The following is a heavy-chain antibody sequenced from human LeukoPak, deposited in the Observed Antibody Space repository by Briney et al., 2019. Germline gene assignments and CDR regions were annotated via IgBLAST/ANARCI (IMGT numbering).Heavy chain of an antibody. J-gene: IGHJ4*02. D-gene: IGHD2-21*01. CDR1: GFTFSDYY. V-gene: IGHV3-11*01. CDR2: MNGSSSTV. Sequence: GGSLRLSCAASGFTFSDYYMSWLRQAPGKGLEWVSYMNGSSSTVYYADSVRGRFTVSRDNAKNSLYLQMNSLRAEDTAVYYCASRACVTCPRDYWGQGTLVTVSS. CDR3: ASRACVTCPRDY.